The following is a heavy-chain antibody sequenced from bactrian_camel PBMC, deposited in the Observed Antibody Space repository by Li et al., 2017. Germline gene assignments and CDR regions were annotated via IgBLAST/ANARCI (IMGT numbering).Heavy chain of an antibody. CDR1: GFSGRKVS. V-gene: IGHV3S1*01. D-gene: IGHD1*01. Sequence: HVQLVESGGGPVQPGGSTRLSCAASGFSGRKVSMAWFRQAPGKEREGVATVSTLTGLTVYDDSVKGRFTVSQDNTENTLHLQMNSLKPEDTAVYICAAERVKSGSLLSPGAYKYWGQGTQVTVS. CDR3: AAERVKSGSLLSPGAYKY. J-gene: IGHJ4*01. CDR2: VSTLTGLT.